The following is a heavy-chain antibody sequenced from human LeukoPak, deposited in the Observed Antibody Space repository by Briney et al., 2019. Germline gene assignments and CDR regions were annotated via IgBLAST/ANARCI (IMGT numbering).Heavy chain of an antibody. D-gene: IGHD3-22*01. CDR1: GGTFSSYA. CDR2: INPIFGTA. V-gene: IGHV1-69*05. Sequence: SVKVSCKSSGGTFSSYAISWVRQAPGQGVAWMGGINPIFGTANFGQMCQGRVTITTDEFTSTAYMELSSLRSEDTAVYYWARDVPDYYDSSGSPPINWFDPWGQGTLVTVSS. J-gene: IGHJ5*02. CDR3: ARDVPDYYDSSGSPPINWFDP.